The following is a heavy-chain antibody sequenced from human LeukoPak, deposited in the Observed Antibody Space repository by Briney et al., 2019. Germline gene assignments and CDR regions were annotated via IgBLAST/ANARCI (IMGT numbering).Heavy chain of an antibody. D-gene: IGHD4-17*01. CDR2: INPNSGGT. V-gene: IGHV1-2*02. J-gene: IGHJ5*02. CDR1: GYTFTGYY. Sequence: ASVKVSCKASGYTFTGYYMHWVRQAPGQGLEWMGWINPNSGGTNYAQKFQGRVTMTRDTSISTAYMELSRLRSDDTAVYYCARTDYGNNWFDPWGQGTLVTVSS. CDR3: ARTDYGNNWFDP.